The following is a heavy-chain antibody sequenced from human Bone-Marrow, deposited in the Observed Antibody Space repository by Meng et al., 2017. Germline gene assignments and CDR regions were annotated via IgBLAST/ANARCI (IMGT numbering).Heavy chain of an antibody. CDR2: INPKSGDT. CDR3: AREGERWLQYFDY. V-gene: IGHV1-2*06. J-gene: IGHJ4*02. D-gene: IGHD5-24*01. CDR1: GYNFPDYY. Sequence: ASVKVSCKPSGYNFPDYYIHWVRRAPGQGLEWMGRINPKSGDTHYAQKFQGRVTMTRDTSTSTVYMELSSLRAEDTAVYYCAREGERWLQYFDYWGQGTLVTVSS.